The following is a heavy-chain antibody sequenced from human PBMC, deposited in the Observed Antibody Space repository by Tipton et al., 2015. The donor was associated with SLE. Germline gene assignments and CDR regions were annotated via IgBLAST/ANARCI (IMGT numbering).Heavy chain of an antibody. D-gene: IGHD4-17*01. J-gene: IGHJ4*02. Sequence: TLSLTCTVSGGSISSYYWSWIRQPPGKGLEWIGYIYYSGSTNYNPSLKSRVTISVDTSKNQFSLKLSSVTAADTAVYYCARDSDGDYPDYWGQGTLVTVSS. V-gene: IGHV4-59*01. CDR2: IYYSGST. CDR1: GGSISSYY. CDR3: ARDSDGDYPDY.